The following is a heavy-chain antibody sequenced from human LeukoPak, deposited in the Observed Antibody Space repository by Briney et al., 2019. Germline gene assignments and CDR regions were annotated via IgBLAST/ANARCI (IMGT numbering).Heavy chain of an antibody. CDR2: ISDGPTTTV. D-gene: IGHD3-10*01. CDR1: GFTFSTYA. V-gene: IGHV3-48*02. Sequence: GGSLRLSCTASGFTFSTYAMNWVRRAPGKGLEWVSFISDGPTTTVYYADSVKGRFTISRDNAKNSLYLLMNTLRDEDTAVYYCARGRDHAFDIWGQGTMVTVSS. J-gene: IGHJ3*02. CDR3: ARGRDHAFDI.